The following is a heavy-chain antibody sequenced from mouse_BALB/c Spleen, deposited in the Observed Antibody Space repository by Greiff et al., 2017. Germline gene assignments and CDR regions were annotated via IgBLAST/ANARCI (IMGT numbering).Heavy chain of an antibody. Sequence: VQLQQSGAELVKPGASVKLSCTASGFNIKDTYMHWVKQRPEQGLEWIGRIDPANGNTKYDPKFQGKATITADTSSNTAYLQLSSLTSEDTAVYYCVYDYDVGGTYWGQGTLVTVSA. CDR1: GFNIKDTY. D-gene: IGHD2-4*01. V-gene: IGHV14-3*02. J-gene: IGHJ3*01. CDR3: VYDYDVGGTY. CDR2: IDPANGNT.